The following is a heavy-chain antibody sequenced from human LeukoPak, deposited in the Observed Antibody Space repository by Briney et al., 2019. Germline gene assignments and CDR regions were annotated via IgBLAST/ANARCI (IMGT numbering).Heavy chain of an antibody. V-gene: IGHV3-7*01. CDR1: EFTFGNYW. CDR3: ASPPSVTV. J-gene: IGHJ4*02. D-gene: IGHD4-17*01. Sequence: GGSLRLSCAASEFTFGNYWMSWVRQAPGKGPEWVANIRQGGNDSYYVDSVKGRFTISRDNAKNSLYLQMNSLRAEDMAVYYCASPPSVTVRGEGTVVTVSS. CDR2: IRQGGNDS.